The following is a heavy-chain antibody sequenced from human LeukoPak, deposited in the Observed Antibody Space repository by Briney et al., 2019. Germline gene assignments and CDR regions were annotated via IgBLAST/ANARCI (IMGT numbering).Heavy chain of an antibody. CDR1: GFTFSNYG. J-gene: IGHJ4*02. Sequence: PGGSLRLSCAASGFTFSNYGIHWVRQAPGKGLEWVAFIRYDGSNKYYADSVKGRFTISRDNSKNTLYLQMNSLRAEDTAVYYCASPSDSHGLYYFDYWGQGTLVTVSS. CDR2: IRYDGSNK. V-gene: IGHV3-30*02. CDR3: ASPSDSHGLYYFDY. D-gene: IGHD5-18*01.